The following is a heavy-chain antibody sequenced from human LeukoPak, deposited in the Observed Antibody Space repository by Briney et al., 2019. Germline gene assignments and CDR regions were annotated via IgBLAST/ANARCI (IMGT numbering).Heavy chain of an antibody. J-gene: IGHJ4*02. Sequence: GGSLRLSCAASGFTFSNYWMTRVRQAPGKGLEWVANIKQDGSERYYVDSVRGRFTISRDNAKNSVYLQVNSLRVEDTAMYYCVRDTGGSGSYPDYWGQGVLVTVSS. V-gene: IGHV3-7*01. CDR1: GFTFSNYW. CDR3: VRDTGGSGSYPDY. CDR2: IKQDGSER. D-gene: IGHD1-26*01.